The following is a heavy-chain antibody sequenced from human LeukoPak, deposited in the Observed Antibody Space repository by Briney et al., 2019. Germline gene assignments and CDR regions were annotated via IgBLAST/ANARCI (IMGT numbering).Heavy chain of an antibody. D-gene: IGHD3-3*01. Sequence: GGSLRLSCAASGFTFSSYSMNWVRQAPGKGLEWVSYISSSSSYIYYADSVKGRFTISRDNAKNSLYLQMNSLRAEDTAVYYCARDFDFWSGYYIYWGQGTLVTVSS. CDR2: ISSSSSYI. J-gene: IGHJ4*02. CDR1: GFTFSSYS. V-gene: IGHV3-21*05. CDR3: ARDFDFWSGYYIY.